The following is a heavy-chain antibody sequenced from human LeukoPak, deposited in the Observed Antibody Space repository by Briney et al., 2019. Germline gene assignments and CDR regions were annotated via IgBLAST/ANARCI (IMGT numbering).Heavy chain of an antibody. CDR1: GCSISSSSYY. V-gene: IGHV4-39*01. D-gene: IGHD2-2*01. J-gene: IGHJ4*02. CDR3: ARRAYCSSTSCYWNDY. CDR2: IYYSGST. Sequence: SETLSLTCTVSGCSISSSSYYCGWSRQPPGKRLEWIGSIYYSGSTYYNPSLKRRVTISENTSKNQFFLKLSSVTAADTAVYYCARRAYCSSTSCYWNDYWGQGTLVTVSS.